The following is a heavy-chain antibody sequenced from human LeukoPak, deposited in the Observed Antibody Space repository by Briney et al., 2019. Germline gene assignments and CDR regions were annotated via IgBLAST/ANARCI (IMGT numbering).Heavy chain of an antibody. D-gene: IGHD3-22*01. V-gene: IGHV1-46*01. J-gene: IGHJ4*02. CDR3: ARAPQYYYDSSGYYFTMEY. CDR1: GYTFTSYY. Sequence: PTASVKVSCKASGYTFTSYYMHWVRQAPGQGLEWMGIINPSGGSTSYAQKFQGRVTMTRDTSTSTVYMELSSLRSEDTAVYYCARAPQYYYDSSGYYFTMEYWGQGTLVTVSS. CDR2: INPSGGST.